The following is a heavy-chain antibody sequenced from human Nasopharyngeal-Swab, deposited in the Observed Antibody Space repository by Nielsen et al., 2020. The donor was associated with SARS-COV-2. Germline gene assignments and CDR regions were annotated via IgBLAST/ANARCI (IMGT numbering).Heavy chain of an antibody. J-gene: IGHJ6*03. V-gene: IGHV4-4*02. Sequence: SCDVSGGSIRSSNWWTWVRQPPGKGLEWIGEIYHGGNTNYNPSLTSRVSISVDKSKNQFSLELTSVTATDTAVYYCARAQRGLAATIFYDYMDVWGKGTTVTVSS. CDR2: IYHGGNT. D-gene: IGHD1-26*01. CDR3: ARAQRGLAATIFYDYMDV. CDR1: GGSIRSSNW.